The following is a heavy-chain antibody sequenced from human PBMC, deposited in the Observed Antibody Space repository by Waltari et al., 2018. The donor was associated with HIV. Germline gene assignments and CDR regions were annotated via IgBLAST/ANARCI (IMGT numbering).Heavy chain of an antibody. V-gene: IGHV3-74*01. CDR3: AKGGTSGYTFGFGR. J-gene: IGHJ1*01. Sequence: EVQLVESGGGLVQPGGSWRLSCAPSGFTFSSYWMHWVHKAPGKGLVWVSRINSEWSITSHADSVKGRFNISRDNARNTLYLQMNSLGAEDTAMYYCAKGGTSGYTFGFGRWGQGTLVTVSS. CDR1: GFTFSSYW. CDR2: INSEWSIT. D-gene: IGHD5-18*01.